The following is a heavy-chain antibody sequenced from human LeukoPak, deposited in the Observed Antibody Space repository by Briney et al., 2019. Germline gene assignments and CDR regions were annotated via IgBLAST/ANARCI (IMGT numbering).Heavy chain of an antibody. Sequence: GGSLRLSCAASGFTFTRHAMIWVRQAPGKGLEWVSGIGARGHNTYYADSVQGRFIISRYNSQDKLFLQMNSLRDDDTAIYYCTKESELVPRGDWFDPWGQGTLVTVSS. D-gene: IGHD1-14*01. CDR1: GFTFTRHA. V-gene: IGHV3-23*01. CDR3: TKESELVPRGDWFDP. CDR2: IGARGHNT. J-gene: IGHJ5*02.